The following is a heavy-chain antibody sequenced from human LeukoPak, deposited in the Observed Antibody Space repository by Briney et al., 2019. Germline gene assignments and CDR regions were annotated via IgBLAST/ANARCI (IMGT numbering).Heavy chain of an antibody. CDR2: IYHSGST. J-gene: IGHJ6*03. V-gene: IGHV4-38-2*01. Sequence: SETLSLTXAVSGYSIGSGYYWGWIRQPPGKGLERIGSIYHSGSTYYNPSLKSRVTISVDTSKNQFSLKLSSVTAADTAVYYCARSGSSYGYSGYYYYMDVWGKGTTVTVSS. CDR3: ARSGSSYGYSGYYYYMDV. D-gene: IGHD5-18*01. CDR1: GYSIGSGYY.